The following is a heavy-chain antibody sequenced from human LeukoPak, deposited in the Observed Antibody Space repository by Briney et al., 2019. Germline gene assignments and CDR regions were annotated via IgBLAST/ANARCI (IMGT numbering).Heavy chain of an antibody. Sequence: GGSLRLSCAASGFTFSSYSMNWVRQAPGKGLEWVSSISSSSSYIYYADSLKGRFTISRDNAKNSLYLQMSSLRAEDTAVYYCARYQLDALDIWGQGTMVTVSS. CDR1: GFTFSSYS. D-gene: IGHD2-2*01. J-gene: IGHJ3*02. CDR2: ISSSSSYI. V-gene: IGHV3-21*06. CDR3: ARYQLDALDI.